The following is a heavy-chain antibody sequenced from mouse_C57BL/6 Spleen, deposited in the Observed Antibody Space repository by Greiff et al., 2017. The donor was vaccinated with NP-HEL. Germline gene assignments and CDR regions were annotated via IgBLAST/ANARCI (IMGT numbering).Heavy chain of an antibody. V-gene: IGHV5-6*01. Sequence: EVKLMESGGDLVKPGGSLKLSCAASGFTFSSYGMSWVRQTPDKRLEWVATISSGGSYTYYLDSVKGRFTISRDNAKNTLYLQMSSLKSEDTAMYYCARHDSSGYFDYWGQGTTLTVSS. CDR1: GFTFSSYG. D-gene: IGHD3-2*02. CDR2: ISSGGSYT. CDR3: ARHDSSGYFDY. J-gene: IGHJ2*01.